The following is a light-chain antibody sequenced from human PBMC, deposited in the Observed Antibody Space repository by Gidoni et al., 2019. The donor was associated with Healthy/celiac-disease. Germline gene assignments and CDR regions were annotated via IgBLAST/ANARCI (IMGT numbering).Light chain of an antibody. Sequence: DIQMTQFPSSLSASVGDRVTITCRASQSISTYLNWNQQKPGKAPNLLIYAASSLQSGVPSRFSGSGSGTDFTLTISSLQPEDFATYYCQQSYTTPLTFGGGTKVEIK. V-gene: IGKV1-39*01. CDR3: QQSYTTPLT. J-gene: IGKJ4*01. CDR1: QSISTY. CDR2: AAS.